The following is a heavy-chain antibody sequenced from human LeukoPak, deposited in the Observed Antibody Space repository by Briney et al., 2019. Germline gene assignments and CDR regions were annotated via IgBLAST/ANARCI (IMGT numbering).Heavy chain of an antibody. V-gene: IGHV3-23*01. D-gene: IGHD4-17*01. CDR3: ARDQPVPPYGEFDY. J-gene: IGHJ4*02. CDR1: GFTFSSYA. CDR2: ISGSGGST. Sequence: GGSLRLSCAASGFTFSSYAMSWVRQAPGKGLEWVSAISGSGGSTYYADSVKGRFTISRDNSKNTVYLQMNSLRAEDTAVYYCARDQPVPPYGEFDYWGQGTLVTVSS.